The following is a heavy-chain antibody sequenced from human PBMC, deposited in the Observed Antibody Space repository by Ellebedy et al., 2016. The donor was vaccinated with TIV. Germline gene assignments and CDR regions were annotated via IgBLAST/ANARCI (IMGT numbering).Heavy chain of an antibody. CDR3: ARDTPSGVQVWGSYRPPMDV. Sequence: GESLKISXAASGFTFDDYGMSWVRQAPGKGLEWVSGINWNGGSTGYADSVKGRFTISRDNAKNSLYLQMNSLRDEDTAVYYCARDTPSGVQVWGSYRPPMDVWGQGTTVTVSS. D-gene: IGHD3-16*02. CDR2: INWNGGST. CDR1: GFTFDDYG. J-gene: IGHJ6*02. V-gene: IGHV3-20*04.